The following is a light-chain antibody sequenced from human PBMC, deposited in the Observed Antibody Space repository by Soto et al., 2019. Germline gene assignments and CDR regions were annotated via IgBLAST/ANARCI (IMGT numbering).Light chain of an antibody. CDR1: QSISSW. V-gene: IGKV1-5*03. CDR3: QQYMSFSLT. Sequence: DIQMTQSPSTLSASVGDRVTITCRASQSISSWLVWYQQKPGKAPKLLIYKTSNLESGVPSRFSGSGSGTEFSLTISSLQPDDFATYFCQQYMSFSLTFGGGTRVEVK. J-gene: IGKJ4*01. CDR2: KTS.